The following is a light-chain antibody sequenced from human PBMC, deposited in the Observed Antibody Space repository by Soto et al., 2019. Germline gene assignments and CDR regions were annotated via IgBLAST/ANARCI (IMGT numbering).Light chain of an antibody. CDR2: DVS. Sequence: QSVLPQPASLSGSPGQSITISCTGTSSDVGGYNYVSWYQQHPGKAPKLMIYDVSNRPSGVSNRFSGSKSGNTASLTISGLQAEDEADYYCSSYTSSSTNYVFGTGTKVTVL. CDR3: SSYTSSSTNYV. CDR1: SSDVGGYNY. J-gene: IGLJ1*01. V-gene: IGLV2-14*01.